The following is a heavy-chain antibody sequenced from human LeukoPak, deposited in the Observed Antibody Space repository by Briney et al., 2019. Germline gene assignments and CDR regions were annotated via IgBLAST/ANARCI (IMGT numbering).Heavy chain of an antibody. D-gene: IGHD1-14*01. CDR2: ISGSGGNT. CDR3: AKRPGTFDAFDV. CDR1: GFSFSSYA. Sequence: GGSLRLSCAASGFSFSSYAMSWARQAPGKGLEWVSAISGSGGNTYYADSVKGRFTISRDNSKNTLYLQMDSLGAEDTAVYYCAKRPGTFDAFDVWGQGTMVTVSS. V-gene: IGHV3-23*01. J-gene: IGHJ3*01.